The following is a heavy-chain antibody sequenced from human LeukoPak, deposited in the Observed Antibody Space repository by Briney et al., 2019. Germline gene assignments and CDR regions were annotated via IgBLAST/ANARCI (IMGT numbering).Heavy chain of an antibody. CDR3: AGGGDKAKTGY. D-gene: IGHD2-15*01. V-gene: IGHV4-59*08. CDR1: GGSVTSYY. J-gene: IGHJ4*02. CDR2: IYYNGGT. Sequence: PSETLSLTCTVSGGSVTSYYWSWIRQPPGKGLEWIGYIYYNGGTNYNPSLKSRITISLDTSKNQFSLRPSSVTAADTAVYYCAGGGDKAKTGYWGQGTLVTASS.